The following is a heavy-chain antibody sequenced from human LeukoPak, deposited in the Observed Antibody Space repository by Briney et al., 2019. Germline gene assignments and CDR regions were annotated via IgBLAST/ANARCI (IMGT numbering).Heavy chain of an antibody. J-gene: IGHJ4*02. D-gene: IGHD1-14*01. CDR3: ARHDLLPNPNFDY. CDR1: GGSISSGDYY. V-gene: IGHV4-30-4*08. CDR2: IYYSGST. Sequence: PSETLSLTCTVSGGSISSGDYYWSWIRQPPGKGLEWIGYIYYSGSTYYNPSLKSRVTISVDTSKNQFSLKLSSVTAADTAVYYCARHDLLPNPNFDYWGQGTLVTVSS.